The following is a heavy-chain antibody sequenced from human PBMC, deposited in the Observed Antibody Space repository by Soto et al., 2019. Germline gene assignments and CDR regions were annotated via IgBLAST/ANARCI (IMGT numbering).Heavy chain of an antibody. J-gene: IGHJ5*02. Sequence: GGSLRLSCAASGFTFSDYYMSWIRQAPGKGLEWVSYISSSSSYTNYADSVKGRFTISRDNAKNSLYLQMNSLRAEDTAVYYCAWQQHQHSSSWYNWFDPWGQGTLVTVSS. CDR1: GFTFSDYY. CDR3: AWQQHQHSSSWYNWFDP. V-gene: IGHV3-11*06. CDR2: ISSSSSYT. D-gene: IGHD6-13*01.